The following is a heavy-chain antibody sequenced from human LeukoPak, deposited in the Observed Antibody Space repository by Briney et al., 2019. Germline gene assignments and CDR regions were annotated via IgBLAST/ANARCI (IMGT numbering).Heavy chain of an antibody. CDR3: ARAGYYYDSSGYYLPA. D-gene: IGHD3-22*01. Sequence: GASVKVSCKASGYTFTGYYMHWVRQAPGQGLEWMGWINPNSGGTNYAQKFQGRVTMTRDTSISTAYMELSRLRSDDTAVYYCARAGYYYDSSGYYLPAWGQGTLVTVSS. CDR2: INPNSGGT. V-gene: IGHV1-2*02. J-gene: IGHJ4*02. CDR1: GYTFTGYY.